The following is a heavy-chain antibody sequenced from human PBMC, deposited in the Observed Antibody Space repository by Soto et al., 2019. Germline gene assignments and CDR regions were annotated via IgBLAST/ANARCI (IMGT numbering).Heavy chain of an antibody. J-gene: IGHJ5*02. CDR3: ARQPPTWSHNWLDP. CDR1: AGSVSSSSDY. Sequence: HLQLQQSGPGLVKPSETLSLTCTVSAGSVSSSSDYWGWIRQPPGKGLEWTGSIYYTGRTYYDPSLKSRLTMTVDTSKNQFSLNLTSVTAADTAVYYCARQPPTWSHNWLDPWGQGTLVIVSS. D-gene: IGHD3-3*01. CDR2: IYYTGRT. V-gene: IGHV4-39*01.